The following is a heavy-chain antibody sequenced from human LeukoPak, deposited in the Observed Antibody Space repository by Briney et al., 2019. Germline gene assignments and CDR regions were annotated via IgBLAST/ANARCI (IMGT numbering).Heavy chain of an antibody. Sequence: TGGSLRLSCATSGLPFETNAMSWVRQAPGKGLEWVATIGNTETFYADSVTGRFTISRDNSKNTVNLQMNRLRVEDTAIYYCAKDWIQFNRVFDCFDSWGQGTLVTVSS. V-gene: IGHV3-23*01. D-gene: IGHD5-18*01. CDR2: IGNTET. CDR3: AKDWIQFNRVFDCFDS. CDR1: GLPFETNA. J-gene: IGHJ4*02.